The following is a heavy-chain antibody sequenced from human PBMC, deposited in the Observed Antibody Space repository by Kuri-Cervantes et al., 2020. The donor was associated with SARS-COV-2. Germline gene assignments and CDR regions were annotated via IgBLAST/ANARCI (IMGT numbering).Heavy chain of an antibody. CDR3: ARDYSGSFDY. CDR1: GFTFSRYV. D-gene: IGHD1-26*01. CDR2: ISHDGSTK. Sequence: GESLKISCAASGFTFSRYVLHWVRQAPSKGLQWVASISHDGSTKFYADSVKGRSTISRDNSKNTLYLQLNSLRGEDTAVYYCARDYSGSFDYWGQGTLVTVSS. J-gene: IGHJ4*02. V-gene: IGHV3-30-3*01.